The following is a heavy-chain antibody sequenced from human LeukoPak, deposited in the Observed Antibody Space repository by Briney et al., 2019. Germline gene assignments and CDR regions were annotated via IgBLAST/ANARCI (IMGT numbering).Heavy chain of an antibody. Sequence: GESLKISCKGSGYSFTSYWIGWVRQMPGKGLEWMGIIHPADSDIRYSPSFQGQVTISADRSISTAYLQWSSLKASDTAMYYCARQRDYDILTGNEFDPWGQGTLVTVSS. V-gene: IGHV5-51*01. CDR1: GYSFTSYW. CDR2: IHPADSDI. D-gene: IGHD3-9*01. CDR3: ARQRDYDILTGNEFDP. J-gene: IGHJ5*02.